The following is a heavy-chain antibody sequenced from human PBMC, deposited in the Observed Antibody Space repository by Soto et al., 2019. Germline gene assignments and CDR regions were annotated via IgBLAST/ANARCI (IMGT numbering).Heavy chain of an antibody. CDR1: GFTFSSYA. CDR3: AKVTPIDYYDSSGYYPPNFDY. D-gene: IGHD3-22*01. CDR2: ISGSGGST. J-gene: IGHJ4*02. V-gene: IGHV3-23*01. Sequence: GGSLRLSCAASGFTFSSYAMSWVRQAPGKGLEWVSAISGSGGSTYYADSVKGRFTISRDNSKNTLYLQMNSLRAEDTAVYYCAKVTPIDYYDSSGYYPPNFDYWGQGTLVTVSS.